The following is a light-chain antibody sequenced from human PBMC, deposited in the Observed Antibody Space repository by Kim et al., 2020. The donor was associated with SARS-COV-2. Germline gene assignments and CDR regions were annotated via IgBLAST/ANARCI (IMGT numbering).Light chain of an antibody. J-gene: IGLJ1*01. Sequence: PEKPATITWGRAAIGSKMLRWYQQKPGQAPVVVIYYDNDRPSGTPERISGSNSGNTATLTISRVEAGDEADYYCQVWDSRSDRYVFGSGTKVTVL. CDR1: AIGSKM. CDR3: QVWDSRSDRYV. V-gene: IGLV3-21*04. CDR2: YDN.